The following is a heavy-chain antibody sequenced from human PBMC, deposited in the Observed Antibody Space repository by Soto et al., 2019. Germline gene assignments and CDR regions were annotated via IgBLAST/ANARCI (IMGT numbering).Heavy chain of an antibody. V-gene: IGHV4-59*01. J-gene: IGHJ5*02. Sequence: SETLSLTCTVSGGSISSYYWSWIRQPPGKGLEWIGYIYYSGSTNYNPSLKSRVTISVDTSKNQFSLKLSSVTAADTAVYYCARVGVVVPAAMGDNWFDPWGQGTLVTVSS. CDR3: ARVGVVVPAAMGDNWFDP. CDR2: IYYSGST. CDR1: GGSISSYY. D-gene: IGHD2-2*01.